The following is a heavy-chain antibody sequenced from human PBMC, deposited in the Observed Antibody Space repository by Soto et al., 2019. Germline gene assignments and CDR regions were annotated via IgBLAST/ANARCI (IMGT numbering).Heavy chain of an antibody. CDR3: ARRMRNTYQYYHWFDP. J-gene: IGHJ5*02. CDR1: GGSVNTADYY. V-gene: IGHV4-30-4*01. D-gene: IGHD3-16*02. CDR2: IYYDGSA. Sequence: QVQLQESGPGLVKPSQTLSLTCTVSGGSVNTADYYWTWIRQSPGKGLEWIVNIYYDGSAYPNPSLTSRVPASVDTSTAQFSLNLFSVTAADTAVYYCARRMRNTYQYYHWFDPWGQGTLVTVSS.